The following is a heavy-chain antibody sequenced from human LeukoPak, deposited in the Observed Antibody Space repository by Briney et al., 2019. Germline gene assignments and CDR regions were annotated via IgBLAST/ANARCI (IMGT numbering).Heavy chain of an antibody. D-gene: IGHD3-9*01. Sequence: GGSLRLSCAASGFTFSDFAMQWVRQVPGKGLEFVSGIGRDGVNSYYANSVRDRFTTSRDNSKNTLYLQMGSLTTEDMAVYYCARDWLLDYWGEGTLVTVSS. CDR1: GFTFSDFA. CDR3: ARDWLLDY. V-gene: IGHV3-64*01. J-gene: IGHJ4*02. CDR2: IGRDGVNS.